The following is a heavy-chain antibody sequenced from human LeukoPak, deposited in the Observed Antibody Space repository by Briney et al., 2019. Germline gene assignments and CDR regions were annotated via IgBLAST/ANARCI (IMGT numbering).Heavy chain of an antibody. Sequence: GASVKASCKASGYTFTGYNIHWVRQAPGQGLEWMGWINPNTGGTTFAQKFQGRVTMTRDTSISTAYMELSSLRSGDTAVYYCARALGMAVAGSAGYWGQGTLVTVSS. CDR2: INPNTGGT. CDR1: GYTFTGYN. D-gene: IGHD6-19*01. J-gene: IGHJ4*02. CDR3: ARALGMAVAGSAGY. V-gene: IGHV1-2*02.